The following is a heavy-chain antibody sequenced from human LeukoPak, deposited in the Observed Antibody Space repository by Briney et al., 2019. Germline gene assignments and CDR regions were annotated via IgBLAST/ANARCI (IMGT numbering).Heavy chain of an antibody. CDR3: ARENVVGAIFDY. CDR2: IYYSGST. D-gene: IGHD1-26*01. CDR1: GGSISSYY. Sequence: SETLSLTCTVSGGSISSYYWSWIRQPPGKGLEWIGYIYYSGSTNYNPSLKSRVTISVDTSKNQFSLKLSPVTAADTAVYYCARENVVGAIFDYWGQGTLVTVSS. V-gene: IGHV4-59*01. J-gene: IGHJ4*02.